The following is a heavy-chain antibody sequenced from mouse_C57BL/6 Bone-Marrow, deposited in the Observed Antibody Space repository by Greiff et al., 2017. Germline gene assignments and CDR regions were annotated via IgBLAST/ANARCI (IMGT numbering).Heavy chain of an antibody. CDR2: ISYDGSN. D-gene: IGHD1-1*01. Sequence: EVQLQESGPGLVKPSQSLSLTCSVTGYSITSGYYWNWIRQFPGNKLEWMGYISYDGSNNYNPSLKNRISITRDTSKNQFFLKLNSVTTEDTATYYCARERYYGSSSLGAYWGQGTLVTVSA. CDR3: ARERYYGSSSLGAY. V-gene: IGHV3-6*01. J-gene: IGHJ3*01. CDR1: GYSITSGYY.